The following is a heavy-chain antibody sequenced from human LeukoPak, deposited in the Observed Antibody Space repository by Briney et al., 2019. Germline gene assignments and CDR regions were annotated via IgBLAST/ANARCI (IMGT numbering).Heavy chain of an antibody. Sequence: PSQTLSLTCTVSGGSISSADYYWSWIRQPPGKGLEWIGYIYYSGSTYYNPSLKSRVTISVDASKNQFSLKLSSVTAADTAVYYCATQDIVATILFDYWGQGTLVTVSS. D-gene: IGHD5-12*01. CDR3: ATQDIVATILFDY. CDR2: IYYSGST. V-gene: IGHV4-30-4*01. CDR1: GGSISSADYY. J-gene: IGHJ4*02.